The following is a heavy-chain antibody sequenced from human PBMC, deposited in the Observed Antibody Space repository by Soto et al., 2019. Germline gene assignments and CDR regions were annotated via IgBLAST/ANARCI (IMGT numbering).Heavy chain of an antibody. Sequence: SGGSLRLSCAASGFTFSSYGMHWVRQAPGKGLEWVAVIWYDGSNKYYADSVKGRFTISRDNSKNTLYLQMNSLRAEDTAVYYCARDDYSNYGTPSYYGMDVWGQGTTVTVSS. D-gene: IGHD4-4*01. J-gene: IGHJ6*02. CDR3: ARDDYSNYGTPSYYGMDV. V-gene: IGHV3-33*01. CDR1: GFTFSSYG. CDR2: IWYDGSNK.